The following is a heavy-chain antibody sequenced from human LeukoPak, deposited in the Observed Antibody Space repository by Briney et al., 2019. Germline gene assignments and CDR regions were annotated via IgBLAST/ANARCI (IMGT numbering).Heavy chain of an antibody. CDR1: GFTFSTYT. J-gene: IGHJ4*02. D-gene: IGHD6-19*01. V-gene: IGHV3-23*01. CDR2: ISESGGST. CDR3: AKAYSSGMYEDDYDY. Sequence: GGSLRLSCAASGFTFSTYTMSWVRQAPGKGLEWVSAISESGGSTYYADSVKGRFTISRDNSKNTLYLQMNSLRAEDTATYCCAKAYSSGMYEDDYDYWGQGTLVTVSS.